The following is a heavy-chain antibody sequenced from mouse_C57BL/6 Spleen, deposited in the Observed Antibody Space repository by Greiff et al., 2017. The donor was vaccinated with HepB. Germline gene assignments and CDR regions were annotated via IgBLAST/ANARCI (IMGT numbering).Heavy chain of an antibody. V-gene: IGHV1-82*01. CDR2: IYPGDGDT. CDR3: ARYDGYYAMGY. J-gene: IGHJ4*01. D-gene: IGHD2-12*01. Sequence: QVQLQQSGPELVKPGASVKISCKASGYAFSSSWMNWVQQRPGKGLEWIGRIYPGDGDTNYNGKFKGKATLTAHKSTSTAYMQLSSLTSEDSAVYFCARYDGYYAMGYWGQGTSVTVAT. CDR1: GYAFSSSW.